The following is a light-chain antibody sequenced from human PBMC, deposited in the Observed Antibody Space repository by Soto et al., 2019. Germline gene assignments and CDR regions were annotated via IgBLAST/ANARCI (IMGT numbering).Light chain of an antibody. CDR3: SSYTSSSTLYV. CDR1: SSDVGSYTY. V-gene: IGLV2-14*01. CDR2: EVN. J-gene: IGLJ1*01. Sequence: QSFLTQPASLSGSPRQSITISCTGASSDVGSYTYVSWYQQHPGKAPKLMIYEVNNRPSGVSNRFSGSKSGNTASLTISGLQAEDEADYYCSSYTSSSTLYVFGTGTKVTVL.